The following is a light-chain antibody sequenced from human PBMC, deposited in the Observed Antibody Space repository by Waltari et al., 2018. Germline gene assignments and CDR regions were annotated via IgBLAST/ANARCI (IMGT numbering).Light chain of an antibody. J-gene: IGKJ4*01. CDR3: QQRSIWPLT. Sequence: EIVLTQSPAPLSVSPGERDTLSCRASESVFGYLAWYQQKPGQAPRLLIFDTFKRATGIPARFSGSGYGTDFTLTINSLETEDFALYYCQQRSIWPLTFGGGTKVDVK. CDR2: DTF. CDR1: ESVFGY. V-gene: IGKV3-11*01.